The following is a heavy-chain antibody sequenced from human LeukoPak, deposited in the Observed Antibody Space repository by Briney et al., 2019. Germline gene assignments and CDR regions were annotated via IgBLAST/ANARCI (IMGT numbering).Heavy chain of an antibody. Sequence: SETLSLTCAVYGGSFSGYYWGWIRQPPGKGLEWIGEINHSGSTNYNPSLKSRVTISVDTSKNQFSLKLSSVTAADTAVYYCARVLRYFDWQRNFDYWGQGTLVTVSS. CDR3: ARVLRYFDWQRNFDY. CDR1: GGSFSGYY. CDR2: INHSGST. J-gene: IGHJ4*02. V-gene: IGHV4-34*01. D-gene: IGHD3-9*01.